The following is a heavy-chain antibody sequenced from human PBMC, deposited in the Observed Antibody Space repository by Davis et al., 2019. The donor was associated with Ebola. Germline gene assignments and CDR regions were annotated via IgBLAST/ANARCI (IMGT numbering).Heavy chain of an antibody. CDR3: AGGGYIAAGSA. Sequence: ASVKVSCKASGYTFTSYYMHWVRQAPGQGLEWMGIINPSGGSTSCAQKFQGRVTMTRDTSTSTVYMELSSLRSEDTAVYYCAGGGYIAAGSAWGQGTLVTVSS. D-gene: IGHD6-13*01. CDR2: INPSGGST. J-gene: IGHJ5*02. CDR1: GYTFTSYY. V-gene: IGHV1-46*01.